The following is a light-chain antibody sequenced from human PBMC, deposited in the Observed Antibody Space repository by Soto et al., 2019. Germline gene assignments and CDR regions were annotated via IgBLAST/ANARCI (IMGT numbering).Light chain of an antibody. CDR1: SSDVGSYNR. Sequence: QSVLTQPPSVSGSPGQSVAISCTGTSSDVGSYNRVAWYQQPPGTAPKLMIYEVSNRPSGVPDRFSGSKSGNTASLTISGLQAEDEADYSCSSFTSSSTYVFGTGTKGTVL. V-gene: IGLV2-18*02. CDR3: SSFTSSSTYV. CDR2: EVS. J-gene: IGLJ1*01.